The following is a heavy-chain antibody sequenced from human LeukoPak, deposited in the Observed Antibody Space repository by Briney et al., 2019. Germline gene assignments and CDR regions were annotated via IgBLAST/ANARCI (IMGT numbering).Heavy chain of an antibody. CDR3: ARSYDSSGYYYVGAFGI. D-gene: IGHD3-22*01. CDR2: IYYSGST. J-gene: IGHJ3*02. V-gene: IGHV4-59*01. CDR1: GGSISSYC. Sequence: SETLSLTCTVSGGSISSYCWSWIRQPPGKGLEWIGYIYYSGSTNYNPSLKSRVTISVDTSKNQFSLKLSSVTAADTAVYYCARSYDSSGYYYVGAFGIWGQGTMVTVSS.